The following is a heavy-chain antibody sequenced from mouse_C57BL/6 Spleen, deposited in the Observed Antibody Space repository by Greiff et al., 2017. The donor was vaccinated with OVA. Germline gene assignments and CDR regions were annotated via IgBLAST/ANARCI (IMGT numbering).Heavy chain of an antibody. CDR3: AREGDLYGTSYFDV. D-gene: IGHD1-1*01. CDR1: GYAFSSYW. V-gene: IGHV1-80*01. J-gene: IGHJ1*03. CDR2: LYPGDGDT. Sequence: QVQLQQSGAELVKPGASVKISCKASGYAFSSYWMNWVKQRPGKGLEWIGQLYPGDGDTNYNGKFKGKATLTADKSSSTAYMQLSSLTSEDSAVYFCAREGDLYGTSYFDVWGTGTTVTVSS.